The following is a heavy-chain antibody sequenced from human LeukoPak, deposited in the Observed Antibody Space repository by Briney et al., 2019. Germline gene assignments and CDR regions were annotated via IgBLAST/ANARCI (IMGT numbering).Heavy chain of an antibody. D-gene: IGHD5-24*01. Sequence: GGSLRLSCAGSGFTVSSNYMIWVRQAPGKGLEWVSVMYRGGSTYYADSVKGRFTISRDNSKNTMYLQMNSLRAEDTAVYYCAREVVEMAIDQWGQGTQVTVS. V-gene: IGHV3-53*01. J-gene: IGHJ5*02. CDR2: MYRGGST. CDR1: GFTVSSNY. CDR3: AREVVEMAIDQ.